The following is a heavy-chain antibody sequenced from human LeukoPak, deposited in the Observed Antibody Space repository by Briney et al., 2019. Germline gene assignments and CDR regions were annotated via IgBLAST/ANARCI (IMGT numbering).Heavy chain of an antibody. V-gene: IGHV4-59*01. Sequence: PETLSLTCTVSGGSISPYFWSWIRQPPGKGLEWIGYNSYTGSTNYNPSLKSRVTISVDTSKNQFSLQLTSVTAADTAVYYCARDDYRGVTNFDPWGQGTLVTVSS. CDR3: ARDDYRGVTNFDP. CDR1: GGSISPYF. CDR2: NSYTGST. J-gene: IGHJ5*02. D-gene: IGHD3-10*01.